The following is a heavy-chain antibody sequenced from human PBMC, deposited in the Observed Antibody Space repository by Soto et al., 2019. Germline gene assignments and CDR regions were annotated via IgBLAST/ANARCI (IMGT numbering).Heavy chain of an antibody. V-gene: IGHV1-46*01. J-gene: IGHJ6*02. D-gene: IGHD3-10*01. CDR3: AGGGHYYCYGMDV. CDR1: GYTFTSYY. CDR2: INPSGGST. Sequence: QVQLVQSGAEVKKPGASVKVSCKASGYTFTSYYMHWVRQAPGQGLEWMGIINPSGGSTSYAQKCXXRXXRTRDTSTGTVYTELGSLRSEDAAGDYCAGGGHYYCYGMDVWGQGTTVTVSS.